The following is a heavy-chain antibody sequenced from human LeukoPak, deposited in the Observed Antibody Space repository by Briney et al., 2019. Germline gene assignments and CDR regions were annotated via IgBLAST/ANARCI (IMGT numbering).Heavy chain of an antibody. CDR1: GGPISSYY. D-gene: IGHD5-18*01. Sequence: SETLSLTCTVSGGPISSYYWSWIRQPAGKGLEWIGRIYTSGSTNYNPSLKSRVTMSVDTSKNQFSLKLSSVTAADTAVYYCARDLGLWLQGSWFDPWGQGTLVTVSS. CDR3: ARDLGLWLQGSWFDP. CDR2: IYTSGST. J-gene: IGHJ5*02. V-gene: IGHV4-4*07.